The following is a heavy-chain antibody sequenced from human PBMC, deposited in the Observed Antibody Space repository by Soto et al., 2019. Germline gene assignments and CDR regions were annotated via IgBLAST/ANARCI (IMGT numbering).Heavy chain of an antibody. CDR2: IVVGSGNT. CDR1: GFTFTSSA. V-gene: IGHV1-58*01. Sequence: GASVKVSCKASGFTFTSSAVQWVRQARGQRLEWIGWIVVGSGNTNYAQKFQERVTITRDMSTSTAYMELSSLRSEDTAVYYCAAGLGYSNYIDYYYYGMDVWGQGTTVTVSS. CDR3: AAGLGYSNYIDYYYYGMDV. J-gene: IGHJ6*02. D-gene: IGHD4-4*01.